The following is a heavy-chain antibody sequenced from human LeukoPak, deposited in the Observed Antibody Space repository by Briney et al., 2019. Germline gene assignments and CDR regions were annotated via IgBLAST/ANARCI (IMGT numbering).Heavy chain of an antibody. CDR3: ARVAYCTNGVCFYYGSGSYYPNYYYYMDV. V-gene: IGHV4-34*01. CDR2: INHSGST. CDR1: GGSFSGYY. D-gene: IGHD3-10*01. J-gene: IGHJ6*03. Sequence: SETLSLTCAVYGGSFSGYYWSWIRQPPGKGLEWIGEINHSGSTNYNPSLKSRVTISVDTSENQFSLKLSSVTAADTAVYYCARVAYCTNGVCFYYGSGSYYPNYYYYMDVWGKGTTVTVSS.